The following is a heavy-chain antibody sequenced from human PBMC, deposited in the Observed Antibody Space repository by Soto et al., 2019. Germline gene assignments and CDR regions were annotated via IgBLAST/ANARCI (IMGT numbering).Heavy chain of an antibody. D-gene: IGHD4-17*01. Sequence: QIQLVQSGPEVKKTGASVKVSCKASGYTFTTFGINWVRQAPGQGLECMGCITAYDGKIKYEQNFRGRGTMTIDTATSTGYLELRGLRSDDTDVCFCARGITYGDFDFWGQGTLVDVSS. CDR3: ARGITYGDFDF. CDR2: ITAYDGKI. V-gene: IGHV1-18*01. CDR1: GYTFTTFG. J-gene: IGHJ4*02.